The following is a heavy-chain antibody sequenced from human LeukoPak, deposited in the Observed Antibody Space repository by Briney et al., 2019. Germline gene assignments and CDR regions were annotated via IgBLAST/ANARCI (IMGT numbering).Heavy chain of an antibody. J-gene: IGHJ4*02. Sequence: SETLSLTCAVYGGSFSGYYWSWIRQPPGKGLEWIGEMNHSGSTNYNPSLKSRVTISVDTSKNQFSLKLSSVTAADTAVYYCARPLYYYGSGSYYNWGQGTLVTVSS. CDR3: ARPLYYYGSGSYYN. V-gene: IGHV4-34*01. D-gene: IGHD3-10*01. CDR1: GGSFSGYY. CDR2: MNHSGST.